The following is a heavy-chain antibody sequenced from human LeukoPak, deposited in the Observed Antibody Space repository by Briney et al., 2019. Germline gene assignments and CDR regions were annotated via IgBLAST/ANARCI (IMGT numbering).Heavy chain of an antibody. CDR2: INHSGST. Sequence: KPSETLSLTCAAYGGSFSGYYWSWIRQPPGKGLEWIGEINHSGSTNYNPSLKSRVTISVDTSKNQFSLKLSSVTAADTAVYYCASLVVVPAARKGPFDYWGQGTLVTVSS. V-gene: IGHV4-34*01. J-gene: IGHJ4*02. CDR1: GGSFSGYY. CDR3: ASLVVVPAARKGPFDY. D-gene: IGHD2-2*01.